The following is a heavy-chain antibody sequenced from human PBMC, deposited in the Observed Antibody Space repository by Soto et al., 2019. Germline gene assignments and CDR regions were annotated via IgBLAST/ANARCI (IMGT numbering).Heavy chain of an antibody. V-gene: IGHV3-30*18. Sequence: QVQLVESGGGVVQPGRSLRLSCAASGFTFSSYGMHWVRQAPGKGREWVAVISYDGSNKYYADSVKGRFTISRDNSKNTLYLQMNSLRAEDTAVYYCAKDTRDIVVVPAVMMYYYGMDVWGQGTTVTVSS. J-gene: IGHJ6*02. CDR1: GFTFSSYG. D-gene: IGHD2-2*01. CDR3: AKDTRDIVVVPAVMMYYYGMDV. CDR2: ISYDGSNK.